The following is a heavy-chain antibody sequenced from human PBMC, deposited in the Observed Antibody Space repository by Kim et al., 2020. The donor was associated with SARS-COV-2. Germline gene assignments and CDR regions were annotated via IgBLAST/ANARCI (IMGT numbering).Heavy chain of an antibody. CDR2: IYHSGST. V-gene: IGHV4-30-2*01. J-gene: IGHJ5*02. D-gene: IGHD3-16*02. Sequence: SETLSLTCAVSGGSISSGGYSWSWIRQPPGKGLEWIGYIYHSGSTYYNPSLKSRVTISVDRSKNQFSLKLSSVTAADTAVYYCARTTFGGVIVISDGGFDPWGQGTLVTVSS. CDR1: GGSISSGGYS. CDR3: ARTTFGGVIVISDGGFDP.